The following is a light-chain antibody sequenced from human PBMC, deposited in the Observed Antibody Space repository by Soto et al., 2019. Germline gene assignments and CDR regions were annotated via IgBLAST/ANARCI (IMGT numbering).Light chain of an antibody. CDR1: QSVSTW. J-gene: IGKJ4*01. Sequence: DLQMTQSPSTLSASVGDRVTITCRASQSVSTWLAWYQQKPGKVPKLLIYKAYSLESGVPSRFSGSGSGTEFTLTISSLQPDDFATYCCQQYNSNPLTFGGGTKVEIK. V-gene: IGKV1-5*03. CDR3: QQYNSNPLT. CDR2: KAY.